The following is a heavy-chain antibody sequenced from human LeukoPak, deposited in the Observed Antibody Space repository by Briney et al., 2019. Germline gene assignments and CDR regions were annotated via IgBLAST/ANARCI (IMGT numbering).Heavy chain of an antibody. D-gene: IGHD3-10*01. Sequence: PSQTLSLTCAISGDSFSSNSVTWNWIRQSPSRGLEWLGRTYYRSKWYNDYAVPVKSRITINPDTSKNQFSLQLHSVTPDDTAVYYCARITGGLTFDYWGQGTLVTVSS. CDR1: GDSFSSNSVT. CDR3: ARITGGLTFDY. CDR2: TYYRSKWYN. J-gene: IGHJ4*02. V-gene: IGHV6-1*01.